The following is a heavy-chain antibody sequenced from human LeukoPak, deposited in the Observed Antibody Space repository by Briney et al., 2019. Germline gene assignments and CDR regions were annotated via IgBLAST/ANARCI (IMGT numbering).Heavy chain of an antibody. D-gene: IGHD4-17*01. CDR3: ARDNGDPHWFDP. CDR1: GGSISSSSYY. Sequence: PSETLSLTCTVSGGSISSSSYYWGWIRQPPGKGLEWIGSIYYSGSTYYNPSLKSRVTISVDTSKNQFSLKLSSVTAADTAVYCCARDNGDPHWFDPWGQGTLVTVSS. CDR2: IYYSGST. V-gene: IGHV4-39*07. J-gene: IGHJ5*02.